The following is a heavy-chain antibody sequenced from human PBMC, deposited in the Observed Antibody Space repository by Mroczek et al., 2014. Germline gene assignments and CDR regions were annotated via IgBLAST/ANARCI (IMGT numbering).Heavy chain of an antibody. V-gene: IGHV1-69*01. D-gene: IGHD1-26*01. J-gene: IGHJ4*03. CDR2: IIPIFGTA. CDR3: ARRPPTKVGRPGGXNVVPTP. Sequence: QVQLVQSGAEVKKPGSSVKVSCKASGGTFSSYAISWVRQAPGQGLEWMGGIIPIFGTANYAQKFQGRVTITADESTSTAYMELSSLRSEDTAVYYCARRPPTKVGRPGGXNVVPTPWGHGNLVTVS. CDR1: GGTFSSYA.